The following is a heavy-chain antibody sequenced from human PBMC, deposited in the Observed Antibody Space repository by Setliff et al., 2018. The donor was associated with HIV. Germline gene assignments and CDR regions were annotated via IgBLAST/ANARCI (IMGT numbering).Heavy chain of an antibody. CDR1: GGTFSSYA. Sequence: KASGGTFSSYAISWVRQAPGQGLGWMGGIIPIYGTANYAQKFQGRVTITTDESTGTAYMDLSSLRSEDTAVYYCARDRGVYCRSTNCYSPVDAFDIWGQGTMVTVSS. J-gene: IGHJ3*02. D-gene: IGHD2-2*01. CDR3: ARDRGVYCRSTNCYSPVDAFDI. CDR2: IIPIYGTA. V-gene: IGHV1-69*05.